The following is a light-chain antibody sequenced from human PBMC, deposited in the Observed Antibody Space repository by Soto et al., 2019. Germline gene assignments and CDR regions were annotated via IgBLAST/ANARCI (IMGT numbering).Light chain of an antibody. Sequence: EIVMTQSPATLSVSPGERATLSCRASQSVSINLAWYQQKPGQAPRLLIYGASTRATGIPARFSGSGSGTEFTLTISSLQSEDFAVYYCQHYNNWPRTFGQGNKVEIK. CDR1: QSVSIN. J-gene: IGKJ1*01. V-gene: IGKV3-15*01. CDR2: GAS. CDR3: QHYNNWPRT.